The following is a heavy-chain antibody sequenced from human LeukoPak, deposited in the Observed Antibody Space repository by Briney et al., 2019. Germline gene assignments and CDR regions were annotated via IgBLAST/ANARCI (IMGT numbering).Heavy chain of an antibody. J-gene: IGHJ5*02. CDR1: GCTFTSYW. CDR3: ARRRYCSSTSCYSENWFDP. V-gene: IGHV5-51*01. D-gene: IGHD2-2*01. Sequence: GGSRQISGQGSGCTFTSYWIGGARRLPGKGREWMGIINPGHSDTRYSPSFQGQVPISADQSISTAYLQWSSLKASDTAMYYCARRRYCSSTSCYSENWFDPWGQGTLVTVSS. CDR2: INPGHSDT.